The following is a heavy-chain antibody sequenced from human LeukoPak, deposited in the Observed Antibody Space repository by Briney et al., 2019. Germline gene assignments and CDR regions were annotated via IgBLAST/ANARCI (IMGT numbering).Heavy chain of an antibody. Sequence: GRSLRLSCAASGFTFSSYAMHWVRQAPGKGLEYVSAISSNGGSTYYANSVKGRFTISRDNSKNTLYLQMGSLRAEDMAVYYCARGKTELIYDDAFDIWGQGTMVTVSS. V-gene: IGHV3-64*01. CDR3: ARGKTELIYDDAFDI. CDR1: GFTFSSYA. CDR2: ISSNGGST. J-gene: IGHJ3*02. D-gene: IGHD1-14*01.